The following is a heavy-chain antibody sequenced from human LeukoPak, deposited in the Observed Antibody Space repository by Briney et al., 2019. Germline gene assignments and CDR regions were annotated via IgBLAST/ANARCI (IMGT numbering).Heavy chain of an antibody. V-gene: IGHV3-11*04. J-gene: IGHJ4*02. CDR1: GFTFSDYY. D-gene: IGHD3-22*01. CDR3: ARSYHYDSSGTENDY. CDR2: ISSSGSTI. Sequence: GGSLRLSCAASGFTFSDYYMSWIRQAPGKGLEWVSYISSSGSTIYYADSVKGRFTISRDNAKNSLYLQMNSLRAEDTAVYYCARSYHYDSSGTENDYWGQGTLVTVSS.